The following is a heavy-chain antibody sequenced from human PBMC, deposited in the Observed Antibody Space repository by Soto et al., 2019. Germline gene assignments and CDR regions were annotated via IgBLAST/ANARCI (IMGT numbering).Heavy chain of an antibody. CDR1: GGTFSSYA. CDR3: ARDLSLGELSSPYAFDI. V-gene: IGHV1-69*01. D-gene: IGHD3-16*02. CDR2: IIPIFGTA. J-gene: IGHJ3*02. Sequence: QVQLVQSGAEVKKPGSSVKVSCKASGGTFSSYAISWVRQAPGQGLEWMGGIIPIFGTANYALKFQGRVTITADESTSTAYMELSSLRSEDTAVYYCARDLSLGELSSPYAFDIWGQGTMVTVSS.